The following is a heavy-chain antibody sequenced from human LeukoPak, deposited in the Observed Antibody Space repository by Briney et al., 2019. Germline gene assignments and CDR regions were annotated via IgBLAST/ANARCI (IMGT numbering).Heavy chain of an antibody. Sequence: SETLSLTCTVSGGSISSYYWSWIRQPAGKGLEWRGRIYTSGSTNYNPSLKSRVTMSVDTSKNQFSLKLSSVTAADTAVYYCARERGYSYGYSDYYYYYYMDVWGKGTTVTVSS. D-gene: IGHD5-18*01. V-gene: IGHV4-4*07. J-gene: IGHJ6*03. CDR2: IYTSGST. CDR3: ARERGYSYGYSDYYYYYYMDV. CDR1: GGSISSYY.